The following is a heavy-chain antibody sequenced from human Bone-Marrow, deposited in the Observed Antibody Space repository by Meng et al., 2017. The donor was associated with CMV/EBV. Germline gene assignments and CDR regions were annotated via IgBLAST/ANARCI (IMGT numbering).Heavy chain of an antibody. CDR2: ISYDGTNE. V-gene: IGHV3-30*04. CDR3: ATLLRRGWYGHAMDV. D-gene: IGHD6-19*01. J-gene: IGHJ6*02. CDR1: GFSFSSYT. Sequence: GESLKISCASSGFSFSSYTIHWVRQAPGKGLEWVTLISYDGTNEFYADSVKGRFTISRDNSKNTLFLQMNSLSTEDTAVYYCATLLRRGWYGHAMDVWGRGTTVTVSS.